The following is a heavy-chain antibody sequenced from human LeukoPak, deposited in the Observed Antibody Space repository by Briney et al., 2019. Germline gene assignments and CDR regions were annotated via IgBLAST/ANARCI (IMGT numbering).Heavy chain of an antibody. CDR3: ARDGVGIVGATILFDY. J-gene: IGHJ4*02. Sequence: GGSLRLSCAASGFTFTTYWMNWVRQAPGKGLEWVSYISSSSSTIYYADSVKGRFTISRDNAKNSLYLQMNSLRAEDTAVYYCARDGVGIVGATILFDYWGQGTLVTVSS. V-gene: IGHV3-48*01. CDR2: ISSSSSTI. D-gene: IGHD1-26*01. CDR1: GFTFTTYW.